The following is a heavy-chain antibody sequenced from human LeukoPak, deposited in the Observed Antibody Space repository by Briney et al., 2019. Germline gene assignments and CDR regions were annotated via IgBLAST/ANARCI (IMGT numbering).Heavy chain of an antibody. CDR2: IKSKTDGGTT. D-gene: IGHD3-10*01. CDR3: ANRGMYYQYMDV. Sequence: GGSLRLSCAASGFTFSNAWMSWVRQAPGKGLEWVGRIKSKTDGGTTDYAAPVKGRFTISRDDSKNTLYLQMNSLRAEDTAVYYCANRGMYYQYMDVWGKGTTVTVSS. V-gene: IGHV3-15*01. J-gene: IGHJ6*03. CDR1: GFTFSNAW.